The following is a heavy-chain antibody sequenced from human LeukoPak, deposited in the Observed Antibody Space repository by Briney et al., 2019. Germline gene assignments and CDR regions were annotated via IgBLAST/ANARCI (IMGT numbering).Heavy chain of an antibody. J-gene: IGHJ4*02. D-gene: IGHD3-10*01. CDR3: ARDKNYYGSGNLFDY. V-gene: IGHV1-18*04. CDR1: GYTFTGYY. CDR2: ISAYNGNT. Sequence: ASVKVSCKASGYTFTGYYMHWVRQAPGQGLEWMGWISAYNGNTNYAQKLQGRVTMTTDTSTSTAYMELRSLRSDDTAVYYCARDKNYYGSGNLFDYWGQGTLVTVSS.